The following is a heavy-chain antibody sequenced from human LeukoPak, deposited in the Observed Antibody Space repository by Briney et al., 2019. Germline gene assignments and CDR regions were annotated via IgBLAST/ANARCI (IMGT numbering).Heavy chain of an antibody. V-gene: IGHV4-59*01. D-gene: IGHD2-15*01. CDR3: APYCAGGSCTGYIQD. Sequence: PSETLSLTCTVSGGSISNYYWSWIRQPPGKGLEWIGYIYFDGSTNYNPSLKSRLTISLDTSKNHISLKLSSVTAADTALYYCAPYCAGGSCTGYIQDWGQGTLVTVSS. CDR1: GGSISNYY. J-gene: IGHJ1*01. CDR2: IYFDGST.